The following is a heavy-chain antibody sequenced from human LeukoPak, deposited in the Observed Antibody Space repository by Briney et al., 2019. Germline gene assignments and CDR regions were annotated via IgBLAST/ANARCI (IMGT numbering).Heavy chain of an antibody. Sequence: SETLSLTCTVSGGSISSYYWSWIRQPPGKGLEWIGYIYYSGSTNYNPSLKSRVTISVDTSKNQFSLKLSSVTAADTAVYYCARGSFDFWSGYPDGLFDYWGQGTLVTVSS. J-gene: IGHJ4*02. D-gene: IGHD3-3*01. CDR3: ARGSFDFWSGYPDGLFDY. V-gene: IGHV4-59*12. CDR2: IYYSGST. CDR1: GGSISSYY.